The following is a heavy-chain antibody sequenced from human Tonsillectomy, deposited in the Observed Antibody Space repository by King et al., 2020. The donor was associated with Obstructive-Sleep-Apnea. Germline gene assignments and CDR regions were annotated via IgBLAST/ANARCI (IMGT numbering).Heavy chain of an antibody. CDR3: ARVDPVAVAGLFFDY. J-gene: IGHJ4*02. Sequence: VQLQESGPGLVKPSETLSLTCTVSGGSISSYYWSWIRQPPGKGLEWIGYIYYSGSTNYNPSLKSRVTISVDTSKNQFSLKLSSLTAADTAVYYCARVDPVAVAGLFFDYWGQGTLVTVSS. CDR2: IYYSGST. D-gene: IGHD6-19*01. CDR1: GGSISSYY. V-gene: IGHV4-59*01.